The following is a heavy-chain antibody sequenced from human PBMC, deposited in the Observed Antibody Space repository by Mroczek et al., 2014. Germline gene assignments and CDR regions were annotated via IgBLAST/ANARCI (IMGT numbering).Heavy chain of an antibody. CDR2: IYYSGST. J-gene: IGHJ4*02. CDR3: ARVGDLGSHEPYYDSSPGVFDY. D-gene: IGHD3-22*01. CDR1: GGSISSGGYY. V-gene: IGHV4-31*03. Sequence: QVQLQESGPGLVKPSQTLSLTCTVSGGSISSGGYYWSWIRQHPGKGLEWIGYIYYSGSTYYNPSLKSRVTISVDTSKNQFSLKLSSVTAADTAVYYCARVGDLGSHEPYYDSSPGVFDYWGQGTLVTVSS.